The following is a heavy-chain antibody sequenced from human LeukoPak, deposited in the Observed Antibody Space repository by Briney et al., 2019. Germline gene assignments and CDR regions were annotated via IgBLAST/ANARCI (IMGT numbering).Heavy chain of an antibody. Sequence: ALVKVSCKASGYTFTSYGISWVRQAPGQGLEWMGWISAYNGNTNYAQKLQGRVTMTTDTSTSTAYMELRSLRSDDTAVYYCARDIQRIAVAGTLGYWGQGTLVTVSS. D-gene: IGHD6-19*01. CDR1: GYTFTSYG. J-gene: IGHJ4*02. V-gene: IGHV1-18*01. CDR3: ARDIQRIAVAGTLGY. CDR2: ISAYNGNT.